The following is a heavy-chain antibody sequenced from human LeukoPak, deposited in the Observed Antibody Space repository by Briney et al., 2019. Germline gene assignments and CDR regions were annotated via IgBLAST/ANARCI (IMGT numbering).Heavy chain of an antibody. V-gene: IGHV1-69*05. CDR2: IIPIFGTA. Sequence: GSSVKVSCKASGGTFSSYAISWVRQAPGQGLEWMGGIIPIFGTANYAQKFQGRVTITTDESTSTAYMELSSLRSEDTAVYYCAREGGESYSTGYYFDYWGQGTLVTVSS. J-gene: IGHJ4*02. CDR1: GGTFSSYA. CDR3: AREGGESYSTGYYFDY. D-gene: IGHD1-26*01.